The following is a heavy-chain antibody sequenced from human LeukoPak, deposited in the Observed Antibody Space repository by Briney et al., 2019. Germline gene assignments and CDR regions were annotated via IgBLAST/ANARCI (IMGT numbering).Heavy chain of an antibody. CDR1: GFTFSSYG. D-gene: IGHD6-13*01. V-gene: IGHV3-30*02. Sequence: GGSLRLSCAASGFTFSSYGMHWVRQAPGKGLEWVAFIRYDGSNKYYADSVKGRFTISRDNSKNTLYLQMNSLRAEDTAVYYCAKVGQQLFSYYYYMDVWGKGTTVTVSS. CDR3: AKVGQQLFSYYYYMDV. CDR2: IRYDGSNK. J-gene: IGHJ6*03.